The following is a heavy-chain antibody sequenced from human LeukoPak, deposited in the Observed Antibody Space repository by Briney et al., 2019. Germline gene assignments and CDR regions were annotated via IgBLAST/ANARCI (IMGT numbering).Heavy chain of an antibody. J-gene: IGHJ6*02. CDR2: IYYSGST. V-gene: IGHV4-59*01. D-gene: IGHD2-2*02. CDR1: GGSISSYY. CDR3: ARTPDTLNYYYYGMDV. Sequence: SETLSPTCTVSGGSISSYYWSWIRQPPGKGLEWIGYIYYSGSTNYNPSLKSRVTISVDTSKNQFSLKLSSVTAADTAVYYCARTPDTLNYYYYGMDVWGQGTTVTVSS.